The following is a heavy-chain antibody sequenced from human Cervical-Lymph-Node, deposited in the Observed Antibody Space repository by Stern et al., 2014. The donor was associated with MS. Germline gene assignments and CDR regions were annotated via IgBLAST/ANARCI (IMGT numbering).Heavy chain of an antibody. D-gene: IGHD5-24*01. CDR2: FYSGIST. CDR1: GSTVNSNY. Sequence: EVQLVESGGTLVQPGGSLRLSCAASGSTVNSNYMTWVRQAPGKGLGWVSIFYSGISTYYAESVKGRFSFSIDNSKNTLFLHMNNLRVEDTAMYYCTREMAARRLDPWGQGTLVIVSA. V-gene: IGHV3-66*01. J-gene: IGHJ5*02. CDR3: TREMAARRLDP.